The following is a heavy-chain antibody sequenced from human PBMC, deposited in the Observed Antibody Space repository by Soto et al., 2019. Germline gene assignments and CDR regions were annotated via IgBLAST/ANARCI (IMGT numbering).Heavy chain of an antibody. Sequence: SVKVSCKASGGTFSSYAISWVRQAPGQGLEWMGGIIPIFGTANYAQKFQGRVTITADESTSTAYMELSSLRSEDTAVYYCATLPGANERYFDYWGQGTQVTVSS. D-gene: IGHD1-1*01. CDR1: GGTFSSYA. CDR2: IIPIFGTA. CDR3: ATLPGANERYFDY. V-gene: IGHV1-69*13. J-gene: IGHJ4*02.